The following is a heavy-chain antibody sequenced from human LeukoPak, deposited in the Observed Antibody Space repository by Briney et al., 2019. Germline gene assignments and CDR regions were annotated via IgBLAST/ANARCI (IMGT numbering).Heavy chain of an antibody. V-gene: IGHV4-61*02. CDR2: IYTSGST. J-gene: IGHJ4*02. Sequence: SETLSLTCTVAGGSISSGSYYWSWNRQPAGKGLEWIGRIYTSGSTNYNPSLKSRVTISVDTSKNQFSLKLSSVTAADTAVYYCGRGPQLLRFGESAMVTSNPLDYWGQGTLVTVSS. D-gene: IGHD3-10*01. CDR3: GRGPQLLRFGESAMVTSNPLDY. CDR1: GGSISSGSYY.